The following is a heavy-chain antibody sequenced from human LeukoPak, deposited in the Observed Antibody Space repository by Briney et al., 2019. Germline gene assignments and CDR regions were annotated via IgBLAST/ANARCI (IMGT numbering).Heavy chain of an antibody. CDR2: IIPIFGTA. D-gene: IGHD2-2*01. J-gene: IGHJ5*02. V-gene: IGHV1-69*01. Sequence: SVKVSCKASGGTFSSYAISWVRQAPGQGLEWMGGIIPIFGTANYAQKFQGRVTITADESTSTAYMELSSLRSEDTAVYYCATGYCSSTSCRNNWFDPWGQGTLVTVSS. CDR3: ATGYCSSTSCRNNWFDP. CDR1: GGTFSSYA.